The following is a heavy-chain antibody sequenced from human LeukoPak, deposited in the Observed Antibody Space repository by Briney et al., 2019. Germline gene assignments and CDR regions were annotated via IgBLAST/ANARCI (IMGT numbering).Heavy chain of an antibody. Sequence: SETLSLTCAVSNYSISSGYYWGWIRQPPGKGLEWIGSIYHRGNTYYNPSLKSRVTISVDTSKNQFSLKLSSVTAADTAVYYCARIRMITFGGDIVRTYYFDYWGQGTLVIVSS. CDR3: ARIRMITFGGDIVRTYYFDY. CDR1: NYSISSGYY. J-gene: IGHJ4*02. V-gene: IGHV4-38-2*01. CDR2: IYHRGNT. D-gene: IGHD3-16*02.